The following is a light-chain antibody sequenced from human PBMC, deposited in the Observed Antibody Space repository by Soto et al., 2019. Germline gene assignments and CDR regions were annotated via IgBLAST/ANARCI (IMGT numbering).Light chain of an antibody. V-gene: IGKV3-11*01. CDR2: DAS. Sequence: EIVLTQSPATLSLSPGERATLSCRASESVGNDLAWYQQKPGQAPRLLIYDASNRATGIPARFSGSGSETDFSLTISSLEPEDFAVYYCQQRRNWPLTFGGGTKVEIK. J-gene: IGKJ4*01. CDR1: ESVGND. CDR3: QQRRNWPLT.